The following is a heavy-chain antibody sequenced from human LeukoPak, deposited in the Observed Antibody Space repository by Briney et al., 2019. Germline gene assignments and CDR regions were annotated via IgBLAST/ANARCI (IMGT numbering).Heavy chain of an antibody. CDR3: AKATRKYCTNGVCYFDY. Sequence: ASVKVSCKASGYTFTSYAMHWVRQAPGQRLEWMGWVNGGNGNTKYSQKFQGRLTITRDTSASTAYMELSSLRSEDTAVYYCAKATRKYCTNGVCYFDYWGQGTLVTVSS. D-gene: IGHD2-8*01. CDR2: VNGGNGNT. J-gene: IGHJ4*02. V-gene: IGHV1-3*01. CDR1: GYTFTSYA.